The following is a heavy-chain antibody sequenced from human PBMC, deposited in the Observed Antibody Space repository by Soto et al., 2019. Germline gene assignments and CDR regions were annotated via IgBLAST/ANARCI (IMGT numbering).Heavy chain of an antibody. Sequence: EVQLVESGGGLVQPGRSLRLSCAASGFTFDDYAMHWVRHAPGKGLEWDPGSSWNSGSIYYADSVKGRFTISRDNAENSLYLQMNSLRAEDTALYYCAKDISGDSSSPGWFDPWGQGTLVTVSS. V-gene: IGHV3-9*01. J-gene: IGHJ5*02. CDR1: GFTFDDYA. CDR3: AKDISGDSSSPGWFDP. CDR2: SSWNSGSI. D-gene: IGHD6-13*01.